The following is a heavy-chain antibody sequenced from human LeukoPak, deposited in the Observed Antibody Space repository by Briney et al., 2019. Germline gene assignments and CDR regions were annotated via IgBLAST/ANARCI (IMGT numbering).Heavy chain of an antibody. CDR3: ARDLGAASGTFDY. CDR2: ISTSGSSI. Sequence: GSLRLSCAASGFTFSTYEINWIRQAPGKGLEWVSYISTSGSSIYYADSVRGRFTISRDNAKNSLYLQMHSLRAEDTAVYYCARDLGAASGTFDYWGQGTLVTVSS. CDR1: GFTFSTYE. J-gene: IGHJ4*02. V-gene: IGHV3-48*03. D-gene: IGHD6-13*01.